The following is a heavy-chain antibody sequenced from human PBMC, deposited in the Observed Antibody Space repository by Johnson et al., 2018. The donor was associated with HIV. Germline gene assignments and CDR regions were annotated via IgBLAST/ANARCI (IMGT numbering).Heavy chain of an antibody. V-gene: IGHV3-66*01. CDR3: ARKQWLAKISSDAFDF. Sequence: VQLVESGGGLVQPGGSLRLSCAASGFTVSSNYMSWVRQAPGKGLEWVSVIFSGGTTYYADSVNGRYTISRDNSKNTLYLQMNSLRAEDTALYYCARKQWLAKISSDAFDFWGQGTMVTVSS. CDR1: GFTVSSNY. CDR2: IFSGGTT. J-gene: IGHJ3*01. D-gene: IGHD6-19*01.